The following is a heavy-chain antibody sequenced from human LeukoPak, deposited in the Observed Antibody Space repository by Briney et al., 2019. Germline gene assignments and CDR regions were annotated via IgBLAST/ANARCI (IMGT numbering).Heavy chain of an antibody. CDR3: TTDLAARREGDY. Sequence: PGGSLRLSCAASGFTFSNAWMSWVRQAPGKGLEWVGRIKSKTDDGTTDYAAPVKGRFTITRDDSKNTLYLQMNSLKTEDTAVYYCTTDLAARREGDYWGQGTLVTVSS. CDR1: GFTFSNAW. D-gene: IGHD6-6*01. CDR2: IKSKTDDGTT. J-gene: IGHJ4*02. V-gene: IGHV3-15*01.